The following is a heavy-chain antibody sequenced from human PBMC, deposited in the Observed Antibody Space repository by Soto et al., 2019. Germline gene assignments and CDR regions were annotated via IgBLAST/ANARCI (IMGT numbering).Heavy chain of an antibody. D-gene: IGHD2-2*02. CDR3: ASATTAGCSSTGCYTDGMDV. CDR2: IYSGGST. V-gene: IGHV3-53*02. Sequence: EVQLVETGGGLIQPGGSLRLSCAASGFTVSSNYMSWVRQAPGKGLEWVSVIYSGGSTYYADSVKGRFTISTDNSKNTLHLQRNSLRAEDTAVYYCASATTAGCSSTGCYTDGMDVWGHGTTVTVSS. J-gene: IGHJ6*02. CDR1: GFTVSSNY.